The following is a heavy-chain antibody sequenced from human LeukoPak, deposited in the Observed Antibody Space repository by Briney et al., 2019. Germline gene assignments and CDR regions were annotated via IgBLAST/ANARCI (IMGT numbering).Heavy chain of an antibody. D-gene: IGHD2-2*01. CDR3: AMAVAMPYHFYYYGMDV. J-gene: IGHJ6*02. V-gene: IGHV1-69*13. CDR1: GGTFSSYA. Sequence: SVKVSCKASGGTFSSYAISWVRQAPGQGLEWMGGIIPIFGTANYAQKFQGRVTITADESTSTAYMGLSSLRSEDTAVYYCAMAVAMPYHFYYYGMDVWGQGTTVTVSS. CDR2: IIPIFGTA.